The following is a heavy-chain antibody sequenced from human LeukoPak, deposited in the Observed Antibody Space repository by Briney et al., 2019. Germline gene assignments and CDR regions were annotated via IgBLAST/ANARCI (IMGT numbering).Heavy chain of an antibody. CDR1: TFTFSNYG. J-gene: IGHJ4*02. CDR2: IQYDGSDK. Sequence: GGSLRLSCAASTFTFSNYGMHWVRQAPGKGLEWLAFIQYDGSDKYYAGSVKGRFTISRDNSKNTLYLQMNSLRAEDTAVYYCAKDRRDGYGDYWGQGTLVTVSS. CDR3: AKDRRDGYGDY. D-gene: IGHD5-24*01. V-gene: IGHV3-30*02.